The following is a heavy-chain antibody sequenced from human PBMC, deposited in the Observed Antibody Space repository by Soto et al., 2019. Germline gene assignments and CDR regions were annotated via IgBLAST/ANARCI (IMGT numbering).Heavy chain of an antibody. CDR2: SRPIFGRA. Sequence: QVQLVQSGAEVKKPGSWVKVSCEASGGTCISYAISWVRQAPGQGLEWMVGSRPIFGRANYTQKVQGRVTIPADESTSTAYMELSSLRSEDTDVYYCAPVSCTQAVAGTTGWGQGTLVTVSS. CDR1: GGTCISYA. J-gene: IGHJ4*02. V-gene: IGHV1-69*12. CDR3: APVSCTQAVAGTTG. D-gene: IGHD6-19*01.